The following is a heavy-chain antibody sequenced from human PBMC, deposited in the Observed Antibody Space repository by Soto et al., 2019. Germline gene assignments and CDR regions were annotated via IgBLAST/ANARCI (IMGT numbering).Heavy chain of an antibody. CDR3: ARRAAAGSGDFDY. D-gene: IGHD6-13*01. CDR2: ISSSGSTI. J-gene: IGHJ4*02. Sequence: QVQLVESGGGLVKPGGSLRLSCSASGFTFSDYYMSWIRQSPGKGLEWVSYISSSGSTIYYADSVKGRFTISRDKAKNSLYLQMNSLRAEDRAVYYCARRAAAGSGDFDYWGQGTLFNVSS. CDR1: GFTFSDYY. V-gene: IGHV3-11*01.